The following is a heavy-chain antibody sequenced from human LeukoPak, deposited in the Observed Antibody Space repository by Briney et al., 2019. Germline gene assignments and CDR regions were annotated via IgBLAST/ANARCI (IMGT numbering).Heavy chain of an antibody. CDR2: ISYDGSNK. J-gene: IGHJ4*02. CDR1: GFTFSSYA. V-gene: IGHV3-30-3*01. Sequence: PGGSLRLSCAASGFTFSSYAMHWVRQAPGKGLEWVAVISYDGSNKYYADSVKGRFTISRDNSKNTLYLQMNSLRAEDTAVYYCARDEDTAMVMVYWGQGTLVTVSS. CDR3: ARDEDTAMVMVY. D-gene: IGHD5-18*01.